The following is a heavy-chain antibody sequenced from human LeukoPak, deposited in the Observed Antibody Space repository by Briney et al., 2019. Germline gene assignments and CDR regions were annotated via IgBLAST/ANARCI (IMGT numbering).Heavy chain of an antibody. J-gene: IGHJ4*02. CDR1: GFTFSSYA. Sequence: QPGRSLRLSCAASGFTFSSYAMHWVRQAPGKGLEWVAVISYDGSNKYYADSVKGRFTISRDNSKITLYLQMNSLRAEDTAVYYCAREAEYSSSSDYWGQGTLVTVSS. CDR2: ISYDGSNK. D-gene: IGHD6-6*01. CDR3: AREAEYSSSSDY. V-gene: IGHV3-30-3*01.